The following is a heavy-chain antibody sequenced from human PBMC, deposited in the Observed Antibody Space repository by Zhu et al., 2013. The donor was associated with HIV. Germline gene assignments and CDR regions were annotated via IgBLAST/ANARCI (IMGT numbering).Heavy chain of an antibody. CDR2: INAGNGNT. Sequence: QVQLVQSGAEVKKPGASVKVSCKASGYTFTSYAMHWVRQAPGQRLEWMGWINAGNGNTKYSQKFQGRVTITRDTSASTAYMELSSLRSEDTAVYYCGRVREWLRLLFDYWGQGTLVTASS. D-gene: IGHD5-12*01. CDR1: GYTFTSYA. J-gene: IGHJ4*02. V-gene: IGHV1-3*01. CDR3: GRVREWLRLLFDY.